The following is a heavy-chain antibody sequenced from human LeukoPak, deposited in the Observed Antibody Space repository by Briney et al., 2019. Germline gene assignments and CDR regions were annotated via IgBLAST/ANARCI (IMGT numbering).Heavy chain of an antibody. Sequence: PGGSLRLSCAASGFTFSSYSMNWVRQAPGKGLEWVSSISSSSSYIYYADSVKGRFTISRDNAKNSLYLQMNSLRAEDTAVYYCARDGWLYRDAFDIWGQGTMVTVSS. CDR1: GFTFSSYS. CDR2: ISSSSSYI. CDR3: ARDGWLYRDAFDI. V-gene: IGHV3-21*01. J-gene: IGHJ3*02. D-gene: IGHD2-8*01.